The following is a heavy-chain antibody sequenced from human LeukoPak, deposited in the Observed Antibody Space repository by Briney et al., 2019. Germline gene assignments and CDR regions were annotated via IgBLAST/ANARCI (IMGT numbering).Heavy chain of an antibody. D-gene: IGHD5-24*01. J-gene: IGHJ4*02. CDR1: GLTFSTYA. Sequence: GGSLRLSCAASGLTFSTYAMSWVRQPPAKGLEWVSAISGSGGTTYYADSVKGRFTISRDNSKNTLHLQLNSLRARDPAVDYCAKTINNSWPQCDYWGQGTLVTVSS. CDR2: ISGSGGTT. CDR3: AKTINNSWPQCDY. V-gene: IGHV3-23*01.